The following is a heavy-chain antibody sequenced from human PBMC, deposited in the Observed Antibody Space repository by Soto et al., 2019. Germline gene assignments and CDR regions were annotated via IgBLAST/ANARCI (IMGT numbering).Heavy chain of an antibody. V-gene: IGHV3-30-3*01. CDR3: ARHKRPMIAHNWFDP. CDR2: ISYDGSNK. J-gene: IGHJ5*02. Sequence: QVQLVESGGGVVQPGRSLRLSCAASGFTFSSYAMHWVRQAPGKGLEWVAVISYDGSNKYYADSVKGRFTISRDNSKNTLYLQMNSLRAEDTAVYYCARHKRPMIAHNWFDPWGQGTLVTVSS. CDR1: GFTFSSYA. D-gene: IGHD3-22*01.